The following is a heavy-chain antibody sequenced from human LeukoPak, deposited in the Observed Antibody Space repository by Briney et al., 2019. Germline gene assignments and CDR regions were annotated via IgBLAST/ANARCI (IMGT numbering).Heavy chain of an antibody. CDR2: ISSTSSTI. CDR3: GGQRPAVV. Sequence: GGSLRLSCAASGLTLSSFSMNWARQAPVKGLESISYISSTSSTIDYADSVKGPFTSSRDNAKNSLYLQMNSLRAEDTAVYYCGGQRPAVVWGQGSLVIVSS. J-gene: IGHJ4*02. CDR1: GLTLSSFS. V-gene: IGHV3-48*01.